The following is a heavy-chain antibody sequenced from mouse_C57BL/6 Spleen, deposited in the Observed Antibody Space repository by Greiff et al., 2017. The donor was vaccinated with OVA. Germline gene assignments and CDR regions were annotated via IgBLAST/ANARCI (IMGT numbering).Heavy chain of an antibody. CDR1: GFTFSDYG. J-gene: IGHJ3*01. D-gene: IGHD2-4*01. CDR3: ARFYYDYDDFAY. CDR2: ISSGSSTI. V-gene: IGHV5-17*01. Sequence: EVQLVESGGGLVKPGGSLKLSCAASGFTFSDYGMHWVRQAPEKGLEWVAYISSGSSTIYYADTVKGRFTISRDNAKNTLFLQMTSLRSEDTAMYYCARFYYDYDDFAYWGQGTLVTVSA.